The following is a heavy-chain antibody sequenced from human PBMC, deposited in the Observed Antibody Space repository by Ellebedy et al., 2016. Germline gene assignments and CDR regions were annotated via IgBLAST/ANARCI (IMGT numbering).Heavy chain of an antibody. J-gene: IGHJ4*02. CDR2: IDPHDSDT. CDR3: ATYYGGNAGFDF. Sequence: GESLKISCKGSGYSFTTYWIGWVRQMPGKGLKWMGIIDPHDSDTRYSPSFEDQVTISADKSISTAYLQWSSLRPSDTAMYYCATYYGGNAGFDFWGQGTLVTVSS. V-gene: IGHV5-51*01. CDR1: GYSFTTYW. D-gene: IGHD4-23*01.